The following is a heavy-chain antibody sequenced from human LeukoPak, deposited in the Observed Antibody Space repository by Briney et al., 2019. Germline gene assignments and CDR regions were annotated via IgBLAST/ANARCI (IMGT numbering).Heavy chain of an antibody. D-gene: IGHD6-25*01. CDR1: GTSMSGYY. Sequence: SETLSLTCIVSGTSMSGYYWTWIRQPPGKGLEWIGHTFSSRATTYNPPLKSRVTISVDTSRSQCSLNLSSVTAADTAVYSCARRSKNGYFLDSWGQGILFTVSS. V-gene: IGHV4-4*09. CDR2: TFSSRAT. J-gene: IGHJ4*02. CDR3: ARRSKNGYFLDS.